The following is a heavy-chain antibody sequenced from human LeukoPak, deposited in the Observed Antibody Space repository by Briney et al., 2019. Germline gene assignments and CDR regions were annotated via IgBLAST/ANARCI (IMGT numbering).Heavy chain of an antibody. CDR2: INQDGSEK. CDR3: ARSRDGYKRLDS. CDR1: GFTFSSYW. J-gene: IGHJ4*02. D-gene: IGHD5-24*01. V-gene: IGHV3-7*03. Sequence: AGGSLRLSCAASGFTFSSYWMNWVRQAPGKGLEWVANINQDGSEKYYVDSVKGRFTISRDNSRNTLYLQMNSLRAEDTAVYFCARSRDGYKRLDSWGQGTLVTVSS.